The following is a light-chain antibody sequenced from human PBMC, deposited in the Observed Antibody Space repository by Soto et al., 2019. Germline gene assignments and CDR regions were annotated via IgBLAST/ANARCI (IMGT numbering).Light chain of an antibody. CDR3: QKYASAPVT. CDR2: SAS. Sequence: DIQMTQSPSSLSASVGDRVTITCRASQGISNYLAWYQQKPGKVPRLLIYSASNLESGVPSRFSGSGSGTDFTLTISSLQPGDVATYYCQKYASAPVTFGGGTKVEIK. J-gene: IGKJ4*01. CDR1: QGISNY. V-gene: IGKV1-27*01.